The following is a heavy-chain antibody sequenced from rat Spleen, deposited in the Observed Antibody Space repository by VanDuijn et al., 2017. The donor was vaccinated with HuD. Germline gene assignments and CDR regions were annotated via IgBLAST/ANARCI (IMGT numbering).Heavy chain of an antibody. Sequence: EVQLVESGGGLVQPGRSLKLSCAASGFTFSNYGMAWVRQAPTKGLEWVATISTGGGNTYYRDSVKGRFTISRDNEKRTLYLQMDSMRSEDTATYYCARRHYGYTDYFDYWGQGVMVTVSS. J-gene: IGHJ2*01. V-gene: IGHV5-29*01. CDR1: GFTFSNYG. CDR2: ISTGGGNT. CDR3: ARRHYGYTDYFDY. D-gene: IGHD1-6*01.